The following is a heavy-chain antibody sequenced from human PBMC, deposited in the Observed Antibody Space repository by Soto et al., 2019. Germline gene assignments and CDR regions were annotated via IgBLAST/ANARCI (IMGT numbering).Heavy chain of an antibody. V-gene: IGHV4-31*03. D-gene: IGHD4-17*01. Sequence: SETLSLTCTVSGGSISSGGYYWSWIRQHPGKGLEWIGYIYYSGSTYYNPSLKSRVTISVDTSKNQFSLKLSSVTAADTAVYYCAREDYGDYVFDYWGQGTLVTVSS. J-gene: IGHJ4*02. CDR1: GGSISSGGYY. CDR2: IYYSGST. CDR3: AREDYGDYVFDY.